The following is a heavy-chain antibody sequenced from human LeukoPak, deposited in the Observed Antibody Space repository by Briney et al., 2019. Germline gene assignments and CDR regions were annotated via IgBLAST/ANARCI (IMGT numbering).Heavy chain of an antibody. CDR3: AAAGYSSAWYSPN. D-gene: IGHD6-19*01. V-gene: IGHV3-21*01. J-gene: IGHJ4*02. CDR1: GFTFSRYS. CDR2: ISSGSTYI. Sequence: GGSLRLSCAASGFTFSRYSMHWVRQAPGKGLEWVSSISSGSTYIYYADSVKGRFTISRDNAKNSLFLQMNSLRAEDTAVYYCAAAGYSSAWYSPNWGQGTLVTVSS.